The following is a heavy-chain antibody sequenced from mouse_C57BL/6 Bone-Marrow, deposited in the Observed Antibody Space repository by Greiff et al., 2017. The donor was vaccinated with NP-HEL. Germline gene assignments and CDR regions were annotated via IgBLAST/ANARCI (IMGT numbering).Heavy chain of an antibody. V-gene: IGHV1-82*01. CDR1: GYAFSSSW. Sequence: VQLQQSGPELVKPGASVKISCKASGYAFSSSWMNWVKQRPGKGLEWIGRIYPGDGDTNYNGKFKGKATLTADKSSSTAYMQLSSLTSEDSAVYFCATYGNFYWYFDVWGTGTTVTVSS. CDR3: ATYGNFYWYFDV. D-gene: IGHD2-1*01. J-gene: IGHJ1*03. CDR2: IYPGDGDT.